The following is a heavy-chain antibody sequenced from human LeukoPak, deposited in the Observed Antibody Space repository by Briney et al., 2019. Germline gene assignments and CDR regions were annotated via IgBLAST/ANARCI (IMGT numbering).Heavy chain of an antibody. V-gene: IGHV4-34*01. J-gene: IGHJ4*02. CDR3: ARGGTPPLRYFDWSPFDY. CDR2: INQSGST. CDR1: GGSFSGYY. Sequence: KPSETLSLTCAVYGGSFSGYYWSWIRQPPGKGLEWIGEINQSGSTNYNPSLKSRVTISVDTSKNQFSLKLSSVTAADTAVYYCARGGTPPLRYFDWSPFDYWGQGTLVTVSS. D-gene: IGHD3-9*01.